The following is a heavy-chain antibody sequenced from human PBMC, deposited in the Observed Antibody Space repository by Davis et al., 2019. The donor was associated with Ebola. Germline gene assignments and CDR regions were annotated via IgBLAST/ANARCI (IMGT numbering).Heavy chain of an antibody. J-gene: IGHJ3*02. CDR1: GYTFTTYY. D-gene: IGHD2-15*01. CDR2: INPSGGRT. CDR3: ARMCSGGSCYNDAFDM. Sequence: AASVKVSCKASGYTFTTYYMHWVRQAPEQGLEWKGIINPSGGRTSYAQKFQGRVTMTRDTSTSTVYMELTSLRSEDTAVYYCARMCSGGSCYNDAFDMWGQGTMVTVSS. V-gene: IGHV1-46*01.